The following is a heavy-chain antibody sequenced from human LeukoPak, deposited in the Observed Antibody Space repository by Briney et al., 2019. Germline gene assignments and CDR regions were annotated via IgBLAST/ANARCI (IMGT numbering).Heavy chain of an antibody. CDR3: ASPRLPPGDYARHYYYMDV. CDR1: GFTVDRHY. CDR2: IYRGGGT. D-gene: IGHD3-16*01. V-gene: IGHV3-66*02. Sequence: GGSLRLSCTASGFTVDRHYMSWVRQAPGKGLEWVSVIYRGGGTYCAESVKGRFTISRDNSKNTLYLQMNSLRDEHTAGYYCASPRLPPGDYARHYYYMDVWGKGTTVTVSS. J-gene: IGHJ6*03.